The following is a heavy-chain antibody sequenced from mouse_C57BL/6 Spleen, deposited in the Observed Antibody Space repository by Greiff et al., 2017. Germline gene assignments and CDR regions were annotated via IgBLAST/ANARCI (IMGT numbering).Heavy chain of an antibody. CDR1: GYTFTSYG. V-gene: IGHV1-81*01. CDR3: ARSGDGYDGAWFAY. Sequence: VQGVESGAELARPGASVKLSCKASGYTFTSYGISWVKQRTGQGLEWIGEIYPRSGNTYYNEKFKGKATLTADKSSSTAYMELRSLTSEDSAVYFCARSGDGYDGAWFAYWGQGTLVTVSA. CDR2: IYPRSGNT. D-gene: IGHD2-2*01. J-gene: IGHJ3*01.